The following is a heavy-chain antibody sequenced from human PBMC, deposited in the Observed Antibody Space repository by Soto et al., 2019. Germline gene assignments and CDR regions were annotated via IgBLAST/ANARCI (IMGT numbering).Heavy chain of an antibody. D-gene: IGHD6-19*01. J-gene: IGHJ4*02. Sequence: PVGSLRLSCAASGFTFDDYAMHWVRQAPGKGLEWVSGISWNSGSIGYADSVKGRFTISRDNAKNSLYLQMNSLRAEDTALYYCAKARLPDGSGWYGYYFDYWGQGTLVTVSS. CDR3: AKARLPDGSGWYGYYFDY. V-gene: IGHV3-9*01. CDR2: ISWNSGSI. CDR1: GFTFDDYA.